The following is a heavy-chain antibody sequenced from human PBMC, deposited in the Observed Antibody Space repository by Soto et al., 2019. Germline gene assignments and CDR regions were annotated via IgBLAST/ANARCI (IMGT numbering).Heavy chain of an antibody. J-gene: IGHJ4*02. CDR1: GFTFSSYT. CDR3: ARDRTGTYYEPFDY. CDR2: VSSSSSYI. Sequence: GGSLRLSCAASGFTFSSYTMNWVRQAPGKGLEWVSSVSSSSSYIYYADSVKGRFTISRDNAENSLYLQMNSLRVEDTAVYYCARDRTGTYYEPFDYWGQGTLVTVSS. D-gene: IGHD1-26*01. V-gene: IGHV3-21*01.